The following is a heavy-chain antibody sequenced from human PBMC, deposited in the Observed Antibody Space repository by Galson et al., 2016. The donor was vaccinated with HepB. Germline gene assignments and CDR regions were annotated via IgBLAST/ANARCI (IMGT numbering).Heavy chain of an antibody. CDR2: IKQDGSEQ. D-gene: IGHD3-16*01. CDR1: GFTFSSYW. CDR3: ARDGADKVAFDI. J-gene: IGHJ3*02. V-gene: IGHV3-7*01. Sequence: SLRLSCAASGFTFSSYWMNWVRQAPGKGLEWVASIKQDGSEQYYVDSLKGRFTISRDNAKHSLYLQMNSLRAEDTAAYYCARDGADKVAFDIWGQGTMVTVSS.